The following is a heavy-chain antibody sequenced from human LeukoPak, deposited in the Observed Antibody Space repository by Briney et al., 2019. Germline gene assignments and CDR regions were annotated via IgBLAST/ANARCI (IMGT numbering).Heavy chain of an antibody. D-gene: IGHD2-21*01. CDR1: GYTFTGYY. Sequence: ASVKVSCKASGYTFTGYYMHWVRQAPGQGLEWMGWINPNSGGTNYAQKFQGRVTMTRDTSISTAYMELSRLRSDDTAVYYCARVHPRLAYCGGDCYSGYFDYWGQGTLVTVSS. CDR2: INPNSGGT. V-gene: IGHV1-2*02. J-gene: IGHJ4*02. CDR3: ARVHPRLAYCGGDCYSGYFDY.